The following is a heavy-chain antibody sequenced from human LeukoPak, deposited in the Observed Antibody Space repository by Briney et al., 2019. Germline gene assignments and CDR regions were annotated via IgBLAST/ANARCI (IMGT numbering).Heavy chain of an antibody. V-gene: IGHV4-59*01. D-gene: IGHD5-18*01. Sequence: PSETLSLTCAVSGGSISSYYWSWIRRPPGKGLEGIGFFYYSGSTNYNPSLKSRVTISVDTSKNHVSLKLSSVTAADTAVYYCARGPGGYSYGYYFDYWGQGTLVTVSS. CDR2: FYYSGST. J-gene: IGHJ4*02. CDR3: ARGPGGYSYGYYFDY. CDR1: GGSISSYY.